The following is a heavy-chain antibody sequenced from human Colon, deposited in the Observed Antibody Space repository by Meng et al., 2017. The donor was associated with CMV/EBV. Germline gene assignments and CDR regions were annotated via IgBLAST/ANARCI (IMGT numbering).Heavy chain of an antibody. V-gene: IGHV3-21*01. Sequence: GGSLRLSCSASGFNYRSYSMIWVRQRPGKGLEFVSSISSTSRTILYADSVKGRSTISRDNDKREVYLQMNSLRVEDTAVYYCVRRAPRVGEYYFDFWGQGTLVTVSS. CDR3: VRRAPRVGEYYFDF. CDR1: GFNYRSYS. CDR2: ISSTSRTI. J-gene: IGHJ4*02.